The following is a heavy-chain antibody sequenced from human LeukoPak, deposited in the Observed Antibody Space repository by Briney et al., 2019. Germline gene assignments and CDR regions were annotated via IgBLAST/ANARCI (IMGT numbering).Heavy chain of an antibody. J-gene: IGHJ6*03. Sequence: PGGSLRLSCAASGFTLRNYWMHWVRQTPGKGLLWVSRINGDGTSATYAGSVKGRFTISRDNAKNTLYLQMNSLRAEDTAVYYCARVAYCSGDCYSLDYYYMDVWGKGTTVTVSS. V-gene: IGHV3-74*01. CDR3: ARVAYCSGDCYSLDYYYMDV. CDR1: GFTLRNYW. D-gene: IGHD2-21*02. CDR2: INGDGTSA.